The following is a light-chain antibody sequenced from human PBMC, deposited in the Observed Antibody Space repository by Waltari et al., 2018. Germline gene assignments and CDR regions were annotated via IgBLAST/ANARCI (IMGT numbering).Light chain of an antibody. CDR2: GAS. CDR1: PSISSN. J-gene: IGKJ1*01. V-gene: IGKV3-15*01. Sequence: EIVMTQSPATLSVSPGDGATLSCRASPSISSNLAWYQQKPGQAPRLLIYGASTRATGIPARFSGGGSGAEYTLTIRSLQSDDVAVYYCQQYHDWPPWTFGQGTRVEIK. CDR3: QQYHDWPPWT.